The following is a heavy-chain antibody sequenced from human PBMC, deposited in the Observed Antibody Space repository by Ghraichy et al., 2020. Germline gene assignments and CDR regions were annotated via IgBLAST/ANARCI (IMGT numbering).Heavy chain of an antibody. CDR2: VWFDGTNA. V-gene: IGHV3-33*01. J-gene: IGHJ4*02. D-gene: IGHD2-2*01. CDR1: EFTFNKYG. Sequence: GGSLRLSCAASEFTFNKYGMHWVRQAPGKGLEWVASVWFDGTNAYYADSVKGRFTISKENSRNTLYLQMNSLSAEDTAVYYCARGAGVIPAAHEEWGQGTLVT. CDR3: ARGAGVIPAAHEE.